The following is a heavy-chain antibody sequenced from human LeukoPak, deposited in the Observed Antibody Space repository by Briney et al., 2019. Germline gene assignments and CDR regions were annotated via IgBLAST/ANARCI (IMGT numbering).Heavy chain of an antibody. CDR1: GGSISSSSYY. CDR3: ARVYDYVWGSYRYYFDY. Sequence: SETLSLTCTVSGGSISSSSYYWGWIRQPPGKGLEWIGEINHSGSTNYNPSLKSRVTISVDTSKNQFSLKLSFVTAADTAVYYCARVYDYVWGSYRYYFDYWGQGTLVTVSS. D-gene: IGHD3-16*02. V-gene: IGHV4-39*07. CDR2: INHSGST. J-gene: IGHJ4*02.